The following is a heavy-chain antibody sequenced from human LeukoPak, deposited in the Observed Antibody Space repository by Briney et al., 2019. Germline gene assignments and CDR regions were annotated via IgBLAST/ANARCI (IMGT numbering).Heavy chain of an antibody. J-gene: IGHJ5*02. CDR1: GGSISSGSYY. CDR3: ARSYGSGSYYTLFDP. V-gene: IGHV4-39*01. Sequence: PSETLSLTCTVSGGSISSGSYYWGWIRQPPGKGLEWIGSIYFSGSTYYNSSLKSRVTISVDTSKNQFSLKLSSVTAADTAVYYCARSYGSGSYYTLFDPWGQGTLVTVSS. CDR2: IYFSGST. D-gene: IGHD3-10*01.